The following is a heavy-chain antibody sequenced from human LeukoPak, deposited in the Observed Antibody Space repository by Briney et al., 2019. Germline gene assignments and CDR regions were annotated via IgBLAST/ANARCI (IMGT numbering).Heavy chain of an antibody. CDR3: ARGPPESSSSDY. CDR2: VSPDSSKT. J-gene: IGHJ4*02. CDR1: GYSFTNYD. D-gene: IGHD6-13*01. V-gene: IGHV1-8*01. Sequence: ASVKVSCKASGYSFTNYDINWVRQASGHALDWMGWVSPDSSKTGYAQQFQGRVIMSVNTSISTVYMDLSSLTSEDTAVYYCARGPPESSSSDYWGQGTLVTVSS.